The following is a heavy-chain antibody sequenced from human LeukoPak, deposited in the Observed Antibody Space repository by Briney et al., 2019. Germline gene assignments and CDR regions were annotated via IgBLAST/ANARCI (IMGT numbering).Heavy chain of an antibody. Sequence: RGSLRLSCAASGFTFSSYWMSWVRQAPGKGLEWVANRLQDGREKHYVDSVKGRFTTSRDKAKNSLYLQMNSLRAEDTAVYYCARVPYSGYDLSYYYYGMDVWGQGTTVTVSS. CDR3: ARVPYSGYDLSYYYYGMDV. CDR1: GFTFSSYW. CDR2: RLQDGREK. V-gene: IGHV3-7*04. J-gene: IGHJ6*02. D-gene: IGHD5-12*01.